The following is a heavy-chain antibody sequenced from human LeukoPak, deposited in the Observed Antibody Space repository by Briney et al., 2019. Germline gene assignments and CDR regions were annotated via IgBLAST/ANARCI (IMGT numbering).Heavy chain of an antibody. CDR1: GFTFSSYG. CDR2: ISYDGSNK. V-gene: IGHV3-30*18. CDR3: AKRRGYSYGQFDY. J-gene: IGHJ4*02. D-gene: IGHD5-18*01. Sequence: PGRSLRLSCAASGFTFSSYGMHWVRQAPGKGLEWVAVISYDGSNKYYADSVKGRFTISRDNSKNTLYLQMNSLRAEDTAVYYCAKRRGYSYGQFDYWGQGTLVTVSS.